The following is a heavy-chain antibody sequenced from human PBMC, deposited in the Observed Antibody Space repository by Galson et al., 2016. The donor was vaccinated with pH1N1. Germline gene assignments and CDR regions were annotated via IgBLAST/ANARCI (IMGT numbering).Heavy chain of an antibody. CDR2: VTPNAST. J-gene: IGHJ4*02. CDR3: AGTAFGGNLGD. Sequence: ATLSLSYTAYCGSFSDYYWSLLRQPPGKVLEWIGDVTPNASTIYKPSLNSRVIITADTSTNPSSLKLTTVSAADTAVYYCAGTAFGGNLGDWGQGTLVTVSS. CDR1: CGSFSDYY. D-gene: IGHD4-23*01. V-gene: IGHV4-34*01.